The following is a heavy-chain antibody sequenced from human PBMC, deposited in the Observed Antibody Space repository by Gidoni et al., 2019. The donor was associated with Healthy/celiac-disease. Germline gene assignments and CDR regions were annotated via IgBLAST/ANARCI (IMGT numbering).Heavy chain of an antibody. CDR2: IYYSGST. V-gene: IGHV4-59*01. D-gene: IGHD1-20*01. J-gene: IGHJ4*02. CDR3: ARDSRYSEGYYFDY. CDR1: GGSISSYY. Sequence: QVQLQESGPGLVKPSETLSLTCTVSGGSISSYYWSWIRQPQGKGLEWIGYIYYSGSTNYNPSLKSRVTISVDTSKNQFSLKLSSVTAADTAVYYCARDSRYSEGYYFDYWGQGTLVTVSS.